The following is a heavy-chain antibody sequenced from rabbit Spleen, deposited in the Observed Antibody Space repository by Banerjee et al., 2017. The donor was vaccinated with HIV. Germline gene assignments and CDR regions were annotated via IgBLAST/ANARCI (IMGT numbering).Heavy chain of an antibody. CDR3: ARDGAGSSYFNL. CDR1: GVSFSGNSY. CDR2: IYNGDGST. Sequence: QSLEESGGDLVKPGASLTLTCIASGVSFSGNSYMCWVRQAPGKGLEWIACIYNGDGSTYYANWVNGRFTISSHNAQNTLYLQLNSLTAADTATYFCARDGAGSSYFNLWGPGTLVTVS. V-gene: IGHV1S40*01. D-gene: IGHD8-1*01. J-gene: IGHJ4*01.